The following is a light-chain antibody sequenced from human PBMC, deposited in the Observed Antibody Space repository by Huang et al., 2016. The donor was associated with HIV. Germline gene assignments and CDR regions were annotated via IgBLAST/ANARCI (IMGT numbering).Light chain of an antibody. CDR1: QDISSS. CDR3: LQHNSYPYT. J-gene: IGKJ2*01. CDR2: GAS. V-gene: IGKV1-17*03. Sequence: DIQMTQSPSAMAASVGDRVTITCRASQDISSSLAWFQQEPGKVPKRLIYGASNLQGGVPSRFGGSRSGTEITLTISSLQPEDFATYYCLQHNSYPYTFGQGTKLEIK.